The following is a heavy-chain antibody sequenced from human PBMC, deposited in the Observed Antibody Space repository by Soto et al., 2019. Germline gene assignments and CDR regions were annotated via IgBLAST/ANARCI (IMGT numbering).Heavy chain of an antibody. Sequence: SQTLSLTCDISGDSVSSNNAAWNWIRQSPSRGLEWLGRTYYRSMWYNDYALSVKSRITINPDTSMNQFPLQLNSVTPEDTAVYYCARETGTGYGMDVWGQGTTVTVSS. D-gene: IGHD1-1*01. J-gene: IGHJ6*02. CDR1: GDSVSSNNAA. CDR3: ARETGTGYGMDV. V-gene: IGHV6-1*01. CDR2: TYYRSMWYN.